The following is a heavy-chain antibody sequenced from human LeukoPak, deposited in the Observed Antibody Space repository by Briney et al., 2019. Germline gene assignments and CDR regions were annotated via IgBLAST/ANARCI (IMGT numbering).Heavy chain of an antibody. J-gene: IGHJ3*02. CDR2: ISYDGSNK. CDR1: GFTFSSYG. D-gene: IGHD6-19*01. Sequence: GGSLRLSCAASGFTFSSYGMHWVRQAPGKGLEWVAVISYDGSNKYYADSVKGRFTISRDNSKNTLCLQMNSLGAEDTAVYYCAKDKGIAVADPGGAFDIWGQGTMVTVSS. V-gene: IGHV3-30*18. CDR3: AKDKGIAVADPGGAFDI.